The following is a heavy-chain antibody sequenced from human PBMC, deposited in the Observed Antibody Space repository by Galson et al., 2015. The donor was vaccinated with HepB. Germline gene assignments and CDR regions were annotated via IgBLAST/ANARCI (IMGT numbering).Heavy chain of an antibody. CDR2: ISHDGGNK. V-gene: IGHV3-30-3*01. CDR3: ARTTTSSIYYGVDV. J-gene: IGHJ6*02. CDR1: GFTFNSYG. Sequence: SLRLSCAASGFTFNSYGMQWVRQAPGKGLEWVAAISHDGGNKHYADSVKGRITISRDNSKNTLYLQMNSLRVEDTAMYFCARTTTSSIYYGVDVWGQGTTVIVSS. D-gene: IGHD1-26*01.